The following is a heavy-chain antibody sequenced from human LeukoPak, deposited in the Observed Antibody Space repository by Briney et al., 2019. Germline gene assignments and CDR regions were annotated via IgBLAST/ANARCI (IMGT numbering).Heavy chain of an antibody. CDR3: ARLPPAGYREMGGGPDY. CDR2: IYHSGST. Sequence: SGTLSLTCAVSGGSISSSNWWSWVRQPPVKGLEWIGEIYHSGSTNYNPSLKSRVTISVDKSKNQFSLKLSSVTAADTAVYYCARLPPAGYREMGGGPDYWGQGTLVTVSS. V-gene: IGHV4-4*02. D-gene: IGHD5-24*01. CDR1: GGSISSSNW. J-gene: IGHJ4*02.